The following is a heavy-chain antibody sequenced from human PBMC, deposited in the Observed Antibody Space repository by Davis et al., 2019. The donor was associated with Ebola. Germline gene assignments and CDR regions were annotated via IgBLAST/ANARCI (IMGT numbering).Heavy chain of an antibody. CDR1: GFTFSSYS. CDR3: GRDGHVCIDCFDN. D-gene: IGHD1-26*01. Sequence: GESLKISCAASGFTFSSYSMNWVRQAPGKGLEWISYISSSSDTIYYADSVKGRFTISRDNAKNPLYLQMNSLRDEDTAVYYCGRDGHVCIDCFDNWGQGTLVTVSS. CDR2: ISSSSDTI. V-gene: IGHV3-48*02. J-gene: IGHJ4*02.